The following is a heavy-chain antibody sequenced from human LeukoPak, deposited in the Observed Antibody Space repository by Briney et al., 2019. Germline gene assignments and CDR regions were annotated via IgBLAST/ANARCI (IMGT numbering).Heavy chain of an antibody. CDR3: ARVDASDAFDI. D-gene: IGHD2-2*01. Sequence: GGSLRLSCAASGFTFSDYYMSWIRQAPGKGLEWVSYISSSSSYTNYADSVKGRFTISRDNAKNSLFLQMNSLRAEDTAVYYCARVDASDAFDIWGQGTMVTVSS. CDR2: ISSSSSYT. J-gene: IGHJ3*02. V-gene: IGHV3-11*06. CDR1: GFTFSDYY.